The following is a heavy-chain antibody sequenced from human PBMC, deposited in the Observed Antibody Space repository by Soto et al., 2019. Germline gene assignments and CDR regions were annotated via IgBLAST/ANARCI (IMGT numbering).Heavy chain of an antibody. CDR2: ISGGGGST. V-gene: IGHV3-23*01. J-gene: IGHJ4*02. Sequence: GGSLRLSCAASGLTFSSYATSWVRQAPGKGLEWVSSISGGGGSTYYADSVKGRFTISRDNSKNTLYLQMNSLRAEDTAIYYCEIFESSTSWDHGLDYWGQGTLVTVYS. D-gene: IGHD6-6*01. CDR3: EIFESSTSWDHGLDY. CDR1: GLTFSSYA.